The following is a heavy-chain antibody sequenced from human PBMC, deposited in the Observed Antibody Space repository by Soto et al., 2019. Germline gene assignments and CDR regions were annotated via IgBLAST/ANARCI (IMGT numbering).Heavy chain of an antibody. CDR2: INHSGST. CDR1: VGSFSGYY. Sequence: PSETLSLTCAVYVGSFSGYYWSWIRQPPGKGLDLIGEINHSGSTNYNPSLKSRVTISVDTSKNQFSLKLSSVTAADTAVYYCARGGITMVRGVIPRYSYGPRNFDYWGQGTLVTVSS. CDR3: ARGGITMVRGVIPRYSYGPRNFDY. V-gene: IGHV4-34*01. J-gene: IGHJ4*02. D-gene: IGHD3-10*01.